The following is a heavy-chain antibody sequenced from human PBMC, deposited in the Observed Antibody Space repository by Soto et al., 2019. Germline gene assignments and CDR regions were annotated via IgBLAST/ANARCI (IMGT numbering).Heavy chain of an antibody. CDR3: ARVWGVQLELMNWFDP. J-gene: IGHJ5*02. D-gene: IGHD1-1*01. Sequence: VSVKVSCKASGYTFTSYGISWVRQAPGQGLEWMGWISAYNGNTNYAQKLQGRVTMTTDTSTSTAYMELRSLRSDDTAVYYCARVWGVQLELMNWFDPWGQGTLVTVSS. V-gene: IGHV1-18*01. CDR1: GYTFTSYG. CDR2: ISAYNGNT.